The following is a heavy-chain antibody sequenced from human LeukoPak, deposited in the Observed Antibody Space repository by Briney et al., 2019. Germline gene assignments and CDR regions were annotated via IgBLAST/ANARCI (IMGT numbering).Heavy chain of an antibody. CDR2: INHSGST. V-gene: IGHV4-34*01. J-gene: IGHJ4*02. Sequence: SETLSLTCAVYGGSFSGYYWSWLRQPPGKGWEWIGEINHSGSTNYNPSLKSRVTISEDTSKNQFSLKLSSVTAADTAVYYCARGSSSWHNYYFDYWGQGTLVTVSS. D-gene: IGHD6-13*01. CDR1: GGSFSGYY. CDR3: ARGSSSWHNYYFDY.